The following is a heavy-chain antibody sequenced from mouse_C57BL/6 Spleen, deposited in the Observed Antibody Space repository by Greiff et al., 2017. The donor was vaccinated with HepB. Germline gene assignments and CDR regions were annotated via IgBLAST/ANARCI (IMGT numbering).Heavy chain of an antibody. CDR1: GYTFTSYW. Sequence: VQLQQPGAELVKPGASVTLSCTASGYTFTSYWMHWVKQRPGLGLEWIGRIVPNSGGTKYNEMFKSKATLTVDKPSSTAYMQLSSLTSEDSAVYYCATVYDGYHAWFAYWGQGTLVTVSA. J-gene: IGHJ3*01. CDR3: ATVYDGYHAWFAY. D-gene: IGHD2-3*01. CDR2: IVPNSGGT. V-gene: IGHV1-72*01.